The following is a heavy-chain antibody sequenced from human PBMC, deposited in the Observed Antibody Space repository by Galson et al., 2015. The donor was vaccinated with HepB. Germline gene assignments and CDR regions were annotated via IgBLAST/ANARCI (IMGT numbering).Heavy chain of an antibody. Sequence: SVKVSCKASGYTFASYGISWVRQAPGQGLEWMAWISAYNGSTNFAQKLQGRVTVTTDTSTSTAYMELRSLRSDDTAVYYCARLIWSGLTRHITNWYFDLWGRGTLVTVSS. D-gene: IGHD3-3*01. CDR3: ARLIWSGLTRHITNWYFDL. CDR2: ISAYNGST. V-gene: IGHV1-18*01. J-gene: IGHJ2*01. CDR1: GYTFASYG.